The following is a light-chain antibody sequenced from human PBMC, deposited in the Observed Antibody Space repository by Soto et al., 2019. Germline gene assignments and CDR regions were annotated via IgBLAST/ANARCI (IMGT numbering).Light chain of an antibody. J-gene: IGLJ1*01. CDR2: DVS. Sequence: QSVLTQPASVSGSPGQSITISCTGTSSYIGAYNYVSWYQQLPGKAPKVMIYDVSNRPSGVSDRFSGSKSGNTASLTISGLQAEDEADYYCNSCTRSSAYVFGTGTKVTVL. V-gene: IGLV2-14*03. CDR1: SSYIGAYNY. CDR3: NSCTRSSAYV.